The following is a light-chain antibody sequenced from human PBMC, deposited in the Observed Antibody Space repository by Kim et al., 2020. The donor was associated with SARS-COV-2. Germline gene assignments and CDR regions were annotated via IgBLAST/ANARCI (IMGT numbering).Light chain of an antibody. CDR3: QSYDSSLSTYV. CDR2: SNT. J-gene: IGLJ1*01. Sequence: QSVLTQPPSVSGSPGQRVTISCTGSNSDIGAGYNVHWYQQLPGTVPKLLIYSNTNRPSGVPDRFSGSKSGTSASLAITGLQAEDEAEYYCQSYDSSLSTYVFGTGTKLTVL. V-gene: IGLV1-40*01. CDR1: NSDIGAGYN.